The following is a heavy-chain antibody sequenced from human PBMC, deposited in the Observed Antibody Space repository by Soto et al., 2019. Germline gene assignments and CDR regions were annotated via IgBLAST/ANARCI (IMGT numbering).Heavy chain of an antibody. J-gene: IGHJ4*02. CDR2: IYSSGTT. CDR1: GGSISGFY. Sequence: LSLTCTVAGGSISGFYWSWVRQPAGKGLEWIGRIYSSGTTKYNPSLRNRVTMSVDTSTDQYSLNLASMTAADTAVYFCARGPFCGDDCYFDVWGQGTQVTVSS. D-gene: IGHD2-21*02. V-gene: IGHV4-4*07. CDR3: ARGPFCGDDCYFDV.